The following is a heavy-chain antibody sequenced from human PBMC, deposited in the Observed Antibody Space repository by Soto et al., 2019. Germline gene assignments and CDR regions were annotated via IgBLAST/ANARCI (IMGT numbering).Heavy chain of an antibody. CDR3: AKDSYYDFWSGYTDQYYFDY. CDR1: GFTFDDYA. Sequence: EVQLVESGGGLVQPGRSLRLSCAASGFTFDDYAMHWVRQAPGKGLEWVSGISWNSGSIGYADSVKGRFTISSDNAKNSLYLQMNSLRAEDTALYYCAKDSYYDFWSGYTDQYYFDYWGQGTLVTVSS. V-gene: IGHV3-9*01. CDR2: ISWNSGSI. J-gene: IGHJ4*02. D-gene: IGHD3-3*01.